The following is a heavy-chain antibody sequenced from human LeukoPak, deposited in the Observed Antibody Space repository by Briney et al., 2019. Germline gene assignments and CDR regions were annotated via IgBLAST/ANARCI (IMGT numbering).Heavy chain of an antibody. J-gene: IGHJ6*03. D-gene: IGHD6-13*01. Sequence: SETLSLTCTVSGGSISSSSYNWGWIRQPPGKGLEWIGSVYYSGSTYYNPSLKSRVTMSVDTSKNQFSLKLSSVTAADTAVYYCARKSDSSSWYPRGYMDVWGKGATVTVSS. CDR3: ARKSDSSSWYPRGYMDV. CDR1: GGSISSSSYN. CDR2: VYYSGST. V-gene: IGHV4-39*01.